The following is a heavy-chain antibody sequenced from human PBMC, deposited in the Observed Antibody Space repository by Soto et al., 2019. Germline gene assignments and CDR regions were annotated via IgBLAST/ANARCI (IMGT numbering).Heavy chain of an antibody. CDR3: ASTLVRDGYNTAFDI. D-gene: IGHD5-12*01. CDR2: IIPIFGTA. J-gene: IGHJ3*02. CDR1: GGTFSSYA. Sequence: GASVKVSCRASGGTFSSYAISWVRQAPGQGLEWMGGIIPIFGTANYAQKFQGRVTITADESTSTAYMELSSLRSEDTAVYYCASTLVRDGYNTAFDIWGQGTMVTVSS. V-gene: IGHV1-69*13.